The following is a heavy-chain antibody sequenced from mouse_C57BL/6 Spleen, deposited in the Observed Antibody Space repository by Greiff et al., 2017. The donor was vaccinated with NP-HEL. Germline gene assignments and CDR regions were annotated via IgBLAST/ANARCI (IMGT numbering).Heavy chain of an antibody. CDR2: IYPRSGNT. D-gene: IGHD1-1*01. CDR1: GYTFTSYG. V-gene: IGHV1-81*01. CDR3: ASYYGSSRGY. Sequence: QVHVKQSGAELARPGASVKLSCKASGYTFTSYGISWVKQRTGQGLEWIGEIYPRSGNTYYNEKFKGKATLTADKSSSTAYMELRSLTSEDAAVYFCASYYGSSRGYWGQGTTLTVSS. J-gene: IGHJ2*01.